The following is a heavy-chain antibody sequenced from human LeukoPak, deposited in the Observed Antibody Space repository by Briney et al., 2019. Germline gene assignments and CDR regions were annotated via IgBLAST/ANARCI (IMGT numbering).Heavy chain of an antibody. J-gene: IGHJ3*02. Sequence: ASVKVSCKASGYTFTGYYMHWVRQAPGQGLEWMGIINPSGGSTSYAQKFQGRVTMTRDMSTGTVYMELSSLRSEDTAVYYCARARIAAAGTGAFDIWGQGTMVTVSS. D-gene: IGHD6-13*01. CDR3: ARARIAAAGTGAFDI. V-gene: IGHV1-46*01. CDR2: INPSGGST. CDR1: GYTFTGYY.